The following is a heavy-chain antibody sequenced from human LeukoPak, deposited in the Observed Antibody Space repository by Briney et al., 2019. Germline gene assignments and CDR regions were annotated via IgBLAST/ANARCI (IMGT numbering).Heavy chain of an antibody. Sequence: SETLSLTCTVSGGSTSSGNYYWGWIRQPPGKGLEWIGGISSSGNTYYNPSLKSRITISIDTSKDHFSLKLSSVSAADTAVYYCARLGAGPTYYDFWSGYSSFYFDYWGQGTLVTVSS. CDR2: ISSSGNT. V-gene: IGHV4-39*02. CDR3: ARLGAGPTYYDFWSGYSSFYFDY. D-gene: IGHD3-3*01. CDR1: GGSTSSGNYY. J-gene: IGHJ4*02.